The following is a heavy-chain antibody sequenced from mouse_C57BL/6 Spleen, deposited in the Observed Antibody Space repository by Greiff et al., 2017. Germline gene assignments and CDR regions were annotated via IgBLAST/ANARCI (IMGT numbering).Heavy chain of an antibody. V-gene: IGHV10-1*01. J-gene: IGHJ4*01. Sequence: GGGLVQPKGSLKLSCAASGFSFNTYAMNWVRQAPGKGLEWVARIRSKSNNYATYYADSVKDRFTISRDDSESMLYLQMNNLKTEDTAMYYCVRRRWDGAMDYWGQGTSVTVSS. D-gene: IGHD4-1*01. CDR3: VRRRWDGAMDY. CDR1: GFSFNTYA. CDR2: IRSKSNNYAT.